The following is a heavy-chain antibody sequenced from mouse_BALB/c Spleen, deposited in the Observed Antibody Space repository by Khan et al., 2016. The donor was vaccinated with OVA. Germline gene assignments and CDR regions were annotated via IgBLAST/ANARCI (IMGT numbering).Heavy chain of an antibody. CDR1: GYTFTEYT. J-gene: IGHJ1*01. V-gene: IGHV1-18*01. D-gene: IGHD1-2*01. CDR3: TRRDYYAYYWFFDV. CDR2: FNPNNGGT. Sequence: EVQLQQSGPELVKPGASVRISCKTSGYTFTEYTMHWVKQSHGKSLEWLGGFNPNNGGTSYNQKFKGKATLTVDKSSSPAYMELRSLTSEDSAVYYCTRRDYYAYYWFFDVWGAGTTVTVSS.